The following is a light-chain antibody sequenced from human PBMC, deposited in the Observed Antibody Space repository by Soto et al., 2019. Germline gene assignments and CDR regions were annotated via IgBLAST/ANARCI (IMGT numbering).Light chain of an antibody. CDR1: SDEAGDNDY. CDR3: CSYAVSRNV. CDR2: DVS. J-gene: IGLJ1*01. Sequence: SALTQPHSVSGSPGQSVTISCTGTSDEAGDNDYVSWYQHHPGKAPKLIIYDVSKRPSGVPDRFSGSRSGNTASLTISGLQAEEEADYYCCSYAVSRNVFGTGTKLTVL. V-gene: IGLV2-11*01.